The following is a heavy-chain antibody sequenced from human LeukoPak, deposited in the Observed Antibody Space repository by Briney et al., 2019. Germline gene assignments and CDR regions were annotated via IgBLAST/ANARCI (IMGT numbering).Heavy chain of an antibody. CDR1: GASVTSSSYY. CDR3: AWSSRAVAGTLDY. V-gene: IGHV4-39*01. CDR2: IDYSGST. Sequence: PSETLSLTCTVSGASVTSSSYYWGWIRQPPGKGLEWIGIIDYSGSTYYNPSLKSRVTISVDTSKNQFSLKLSSVTAADTAVYYCAWSSRAVAGTLDYWGQGTLVTVSS. J-gene: IGHJ4*02. D-gene: IGHD6-19*01.